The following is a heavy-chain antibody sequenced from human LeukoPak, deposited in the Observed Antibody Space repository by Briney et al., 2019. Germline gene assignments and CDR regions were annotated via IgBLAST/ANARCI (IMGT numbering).Heavy chain of an antibody. CDR2: IYNSEST. CDR1: GVSISIYY. Sequence: SETLSLTCTVSGVSISIYYWSWIRQPPGKGLEWIGYIYNSESTYYNPSLKSRVTISLDTSKNQFSLSLNSVTAADTAVYYCARVKGSNWFDPWGQGTLVTVSS. V-gene: IGHV4-59*01. D-gene: IGHD6-6*01. J-gene: IGHJ5*02. CDR3: ARVKGSNWFDP.